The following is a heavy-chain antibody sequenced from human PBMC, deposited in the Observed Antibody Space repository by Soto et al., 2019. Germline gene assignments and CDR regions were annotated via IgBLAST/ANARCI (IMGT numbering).Heavy chain of an antibody. D-gene: IGHD1-7*01. CDR2: ISSNGGTT. V-gene: IGHV3-64*01. CDR1: GFTFSSYD. CDR3: VRRVSVNYDN. J-gene: IGHJ4*02. Sequence: EVQLAESGGGMVQPGGSLRLSCVASGFTFSSYDMHWVRQAPGKGLEYVSSISSNGGTTYYGNSVKGRFTISRDNSKNTLYLQMGSLRAEDMAVYYCVRRVSVNYDNWGQGTLVTVSS.